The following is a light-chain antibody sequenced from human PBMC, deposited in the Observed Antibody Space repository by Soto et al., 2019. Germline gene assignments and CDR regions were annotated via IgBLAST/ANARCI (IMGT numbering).Light chain of an antibody. Sequence: EIVMTQAPATLSVSPGERATISCRASQSVSSNLALYQQKPGQAPRLLIYGASTRVTGIPARFSGSGSGTEFTLTISSLHSEDFAVYYCHQYNNWPQTFGQGNKVETK. CDR1: QSVSSN. CDR3: HQYNNWPQT. CDR2: GAS. V-gene: IGKV3-15*01. J-gene: IGKJ1*01.